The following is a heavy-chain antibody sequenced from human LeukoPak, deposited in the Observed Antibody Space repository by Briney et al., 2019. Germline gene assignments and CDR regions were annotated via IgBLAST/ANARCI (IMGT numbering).Heavy chain of an antibody. V-gene: IGHV6-1*01. J-gene: IGHJ5*02. CDR3: ARRLTQYDCFDP. D-gene: IGHD2-2*01. CDR1: GDSVSSNSVT. CDR2: TYYRSTWYN. Sequence: QTLSLTCAISGDSVSSNSVTWNWIRQSPSRGLEWLGRTYYRSTWYNDYAVSVRGRITVNPDTSKNQFFLHLNSVTPEDTAVYYCARRLTQYDCFDPWGQGILVTVSS.